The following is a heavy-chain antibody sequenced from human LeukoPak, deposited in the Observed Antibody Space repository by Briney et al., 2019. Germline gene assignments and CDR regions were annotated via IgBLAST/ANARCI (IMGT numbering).Heavy chain of an antibody. CDR3: VKEYFGFAFDY. J-gene: IGHJ4*02. CDR1: GFTFSSYW. D-gene: IGHD3-9*01. V-gene: IGHV3-74*01. CDR2: INSDGGST. Sequence: PGGSLRLSCTASGFTFSSYWMHWVRQAPGKGLVWVSRINSDGGSTSYADSVKGRFTISRDNPKNTLYLQMNSLRAEDTAIYYCVKEYFGFAFDYWGQGTVVTVSS.